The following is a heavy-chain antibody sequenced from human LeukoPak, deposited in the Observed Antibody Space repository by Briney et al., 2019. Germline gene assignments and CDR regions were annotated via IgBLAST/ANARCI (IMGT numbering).Heavy chain of an antibody. CDR2: IYSGGST. Sequence: GGSLRLSCAASGFTVSSDYMSWVRQAPGKGLEWVSVIYSGGSTYYADSVKGRFTISRDSSKNTLYLQMNSLRAEDTAVYYCAREIAAAGTGVYYFDYWGQGTLVTVSS. J-gene: IGHJ4*02. CDR1: GFTVSSDY. CDR3: AREIAAAGTGVYYFDY. D-gene: IGHD6-13*01. V-gene: IGHV3-53*01.